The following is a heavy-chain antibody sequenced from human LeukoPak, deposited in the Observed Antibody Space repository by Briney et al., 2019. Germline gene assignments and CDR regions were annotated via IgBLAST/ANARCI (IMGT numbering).Heavy chain of an antibody. CDR3: ARRGYSDYYFDY. CDR1: GFSFSNSS. CDR2: ISSSTSTI. J-gene: IGHJ4*02. Sequence: GGSLRLSCAASGFSFSNSSMNWVRQSPGKGLEWVSYISSSTSTIYYADSVRGRFTISRDNAKNSLYLQMNSLRDEDTAVYYCARRGYSDYYFDYWGQGTLVTVSS. V-gene: IGHV3-48*02. D-gene: IGHD1-26*01.